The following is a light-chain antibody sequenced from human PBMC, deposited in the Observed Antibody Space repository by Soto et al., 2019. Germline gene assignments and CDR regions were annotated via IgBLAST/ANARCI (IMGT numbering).Light chain of an antibody. CDR3: QQVNSYRYT. J-gene: IGKJ2*01. CDR1: QDIRRY. V-gene: IGKV1-9*01. Sequence: DIQLTQSPSFLSASVGDRVTITCRASQDIRRYLAWYQQEAGKAPKLLIYAASTLQSGVPSRFSGSESGTEFTLTISSLQPEDFAAYYCQQVNSYRYTFGQGTRLEI. CDR2: AAS.